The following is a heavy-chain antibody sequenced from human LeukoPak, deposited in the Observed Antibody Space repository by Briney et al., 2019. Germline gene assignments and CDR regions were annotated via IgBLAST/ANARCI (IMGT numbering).Heavy chain of an antibody. CDR1: RGSISSAGYY. CDR3: ARDPSYYDSSGRDDAFDI. V-gene: IGHV4-31*03. J-gene: IGHJ3*02. Sequence: QTLSLTCTVSRGSISSAGYYSSCTRQHPGKGLECLGYIYYSGSPYHNPSLKSRVTISVETSKNQFSVKLSSVTAADTAVYYCARDPSYYDSSGRDDAFDIWGQGTMVTVSS. CDR2: IYYSGSP. D-gene: IGHD3-22*01.